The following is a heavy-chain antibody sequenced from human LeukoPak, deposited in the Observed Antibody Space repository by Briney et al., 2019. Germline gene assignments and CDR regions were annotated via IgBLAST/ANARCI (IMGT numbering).Heavy chain of an antibody. V-gene: IGHV3-53*05. CDR3: VRGAYSSSWLNVGY. D-gene: IGHD6-13*01. CDR1: GFTVSTNY. J-gene: IGHJ4*02. Sequence: GGSLRLSCVVSGFTVSTNYMSWVRQAPGKGLEWVSLIYSGGSTYYADSVKGRFTIFRDNSKNTLYLQMNSMRADDTAVYYCVRGAYSSSWLNVGYWGQGTLVTVSS. CDR2: IYSGGST.